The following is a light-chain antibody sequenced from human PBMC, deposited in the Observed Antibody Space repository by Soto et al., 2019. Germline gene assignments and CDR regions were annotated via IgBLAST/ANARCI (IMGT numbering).Light chain of an antibody. Sequence: IVMMQSPVTLSMSPGDRATLSCRASQNVATNVAWYQQKPGQAPRLLIYGASIRATGVPARFSGSGSGTEFTLTIDSLQSEDFAVFYCHQATSGLRTFGRGTRVEV. V-gene: IGKV3-15*01. CDR3: HQATSGLRT. J-gene: IGKJ1*01. CDR1: QNVATN. CDR2: GAS.